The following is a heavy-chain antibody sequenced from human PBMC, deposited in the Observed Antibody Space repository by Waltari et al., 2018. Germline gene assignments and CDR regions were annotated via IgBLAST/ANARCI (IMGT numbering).Heavy chain of an antibody. CDR2: IWFDGGQT. D-gene: IGHD3-10*01. CDR1: GLSTRMYG. J-gene: IGHJ4*02. V-gene: IGHV3-33*06. CDR3: AKDAFGNTYVDH. Sequence: QAQLVESGGGVVQPGMSLSLSCPGTGLSTRMYGMHWVRQAPGKGLEWVALIWFDGGQTYYADSVRGRFTISRDNSKNTLYLDMNSLKLNDTAIYYCAKDAFGNTYVDHWGQGTLVTVAS.